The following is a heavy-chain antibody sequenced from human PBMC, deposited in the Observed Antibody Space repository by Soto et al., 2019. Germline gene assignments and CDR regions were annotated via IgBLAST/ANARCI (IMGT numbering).Heavy chain of an antibody. D-gene: IGHD1-1*01. CDR2: IYPGDSDT. CDR3: ARSRYPRDWFDP. CDR1: GYSFATYW. J-gene: IGHJ5*02. V-gene: IGHV5-51*01. Sequence: PGESLKISCKGSGYSFATYWIAWVRQMPGKGLEWMGIIYPGDSDTRYSPSFQGQVTISADKSISTVYLQWSSLEASDTAMYYCARSRYPRDWFDPWGQGTLVTVSS.